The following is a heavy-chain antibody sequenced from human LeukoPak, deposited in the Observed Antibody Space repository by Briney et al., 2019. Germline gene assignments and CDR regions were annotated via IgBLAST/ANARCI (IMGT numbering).Heavy chain of an antibody. D-gene: IGHD2-2*02. V-gene: IGHV3-30*02. J-gene: IGHJ4*02. Sequence: GGSLRLSCAASGFTFSSCGMHWVRQAPGKGLEWVAFIRYDGSNKYYADSVEGRFTISRDNSKNTLYLQMNSLRAEDTAVYYCAKDSEGYCSSTSCYTLNYWGQGTLVTVSS. CDR2: IRYDGSNK. CDR1: GFTFSSCG. CDR3: AKDSEGYCSSTSCYTLNY.